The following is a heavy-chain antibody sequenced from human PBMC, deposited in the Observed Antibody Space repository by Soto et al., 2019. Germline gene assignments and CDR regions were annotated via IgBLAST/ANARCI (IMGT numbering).Heavy chain of an antibody. V-gene: IGHV4-59*08. D-gene: IGHD3-10*01. CDR2: IYYSGST. Sequence: SETLSLTCTVSGGSISSYYWSWIRQPPGKGLEWIGYIYYSGSTNYNPSLKSRVTISVDTSKNQFSLKLSSVTAADTAVYYCASSTTRGPQGFYPWGQGTLVTVSS. J-gene: IGHJ5*02. CDR1: GGSISSYY. CDR3: ASSTTRGPQGFYP.